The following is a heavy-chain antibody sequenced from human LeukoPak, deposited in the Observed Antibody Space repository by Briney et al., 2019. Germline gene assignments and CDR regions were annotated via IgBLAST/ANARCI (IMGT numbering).Heavy chain of an antibody. CDR1: GGSFSGYY. Sequence: SETLSLTCAVYGGSFSGYYWSWIRQPPGKGLEWIGEINHSGSTNYNPSLKSQVTISVDTSKNQFSLKLSSVTAADTAVYYCARGVPHCSSTSCPSGGSDYWGQGTLVTVSS. CDR3: ARGVPHCSSTSCPSGGSDY. CDR2: INHSGST. V-gene: IGHV4-34*01. D-gene: IGHD2-2*01. J-gene: IGHJ4*02.